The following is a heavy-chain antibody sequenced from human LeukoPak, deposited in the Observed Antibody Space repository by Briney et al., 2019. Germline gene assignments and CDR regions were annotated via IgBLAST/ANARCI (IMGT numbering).Heavy chain of an antibody. V-gene: IGHV3-73*01. CDR2: IRTKPNSYTT. J-gene: IGHJ4*02. Sequence: GGSLRLSCAASGFDFSDFYMHWVRQASGRGLEWVGLIRTKPNSYTTVYAASVKGRFTISRDDSKNTAYLQMNSLKAEDTAVYYCTRQHCSGGTCSYVDYWGQGTLVTVSS. CDR3: TRQHCSGGTCSYVDY. CDR1: GFDFSDFY. D-gene: IGHD2-15*01.